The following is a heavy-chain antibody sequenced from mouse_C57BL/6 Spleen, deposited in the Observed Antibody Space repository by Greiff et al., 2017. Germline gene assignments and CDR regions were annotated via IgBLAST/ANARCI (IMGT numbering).Heavy chain of an antibody. D-gene: IGHD1-1*01. CDR2: IYPSDSET. J-gene: IGHJ1*03. V-gene: IGHV1-61*01. CDR3: ARYYGSSYWYFDV. Sequence: VQLQQPGAELVRPGSSVKLSCKASGYTFTSYWMDWVKQRPGQGLEWIGNIYPSDSETHYTQKFKAKATLTVDKSSSTAYMQLSSLTSEDSAVYYGARYYGSSYWYFDVWGTGTTVTVSS. CDR1: GYTFTSYW.